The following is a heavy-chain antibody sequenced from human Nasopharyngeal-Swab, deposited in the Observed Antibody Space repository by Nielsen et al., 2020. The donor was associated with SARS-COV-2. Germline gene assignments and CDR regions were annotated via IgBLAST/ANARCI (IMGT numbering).Heavy chain of an antibody. D-gene: IGHD3-16*01. J-gene: IGHJ4*02. V-gene: IGHV4-39*02. CDR3: ARDEGAHNS. CDR1: GVSVSSASSA. Sequence: GSLRLSCAVSGVSVSSASSAWGWFRQPPGKGLEWIATISHSGDTFYNPSLQSRIAISVDTSKNQFSLKLNSMTAADTAVYYCARDEGAHNSWGQGTLVTVSS. CDR2: ISHSGDT.